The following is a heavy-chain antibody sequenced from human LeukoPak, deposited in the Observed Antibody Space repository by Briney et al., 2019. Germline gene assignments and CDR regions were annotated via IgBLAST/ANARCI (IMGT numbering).Heavy chain of an antibody. CDR3: VRHGGLEWYDP. CDR2: IYHSGST. D-gene: IGHD3-16*01. CDR1: GDSIISTSYY. Sequence: PSETLSLTCTVSGDSIISTSYYWGWIRQSPGKGLEWIGSIYHSGSTYYNPSLKSRVTISVDTSRNQFSLKLTSVTAADTAVCYCVRHGGLEWYDPWGQGTRVTVSS. V-gene: IGHV4-39*01. J-gene: IGHJ5*02.